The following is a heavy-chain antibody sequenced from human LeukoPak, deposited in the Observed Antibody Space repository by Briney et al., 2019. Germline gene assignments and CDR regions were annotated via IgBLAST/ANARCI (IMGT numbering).Heavy chain of an antibody. CDR2: IYTSGST. J-gene: IGHJ5*02. V-gene: IGHV4-4*07. CDR3: AGEYGDYAPLNWFDP. D-gene: IGHD4-17*01. CDR1: GGSISSYY. Sequence: SETLSLTCTVSGGSISSYYWSWIRQPAGKGLEWIGRIYTSGSTNYNPSLKSRVTMSVDTSKNQFSLKLSSVTAADTAVYYCAGEYGDYAPLNWFDPWGQGTLVTVSS.